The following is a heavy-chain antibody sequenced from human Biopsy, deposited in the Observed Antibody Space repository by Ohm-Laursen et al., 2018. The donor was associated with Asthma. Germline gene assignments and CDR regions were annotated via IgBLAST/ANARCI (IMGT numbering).Heavy chain of an antibody. CDR1: GFTFSSYG. D-gene: IGHD3-3*01. CDR2: ISYDGSNK. Sequence: SLRLSCAASGFTFSSYGMYWVRQAPGKGLEWVAVISYDGSNKYYADSVKGRFTISRDNSKNTLYLQMNSLRAEDTVVYYCAKDTEGRYDFWSGLSYNYYGMDVWGQGTTVTVSS. V-gene: IGHV3-30*18. J-gene: IGHJ6*02. CDR3: AKDTEGRYDFWSGLSYNYYGMDV.